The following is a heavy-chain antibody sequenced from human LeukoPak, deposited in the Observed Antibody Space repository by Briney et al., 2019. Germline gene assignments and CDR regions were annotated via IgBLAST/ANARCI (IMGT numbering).Heavy chain of an antibody. CDR1: GFTFNNAW. CDR2: IKSKNVGGTT. CDR3: TSHAAFDP. V-gene: IGHV3-15*01. J-gene: IGHJ5*02. Sequence: GGSLRLSCAASGFTFNNAWMNWVRQAPGKGLEWVGRIKSKNVGGTTDYAAPVKGRFTISRDDSKNTAYLQMNSLKIEDTAVYYCTSHAAFDPWGQGTLVTVSS.